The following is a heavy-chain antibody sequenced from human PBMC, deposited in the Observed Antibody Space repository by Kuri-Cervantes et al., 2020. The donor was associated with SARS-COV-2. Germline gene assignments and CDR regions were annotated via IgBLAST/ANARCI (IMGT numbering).Heavy chain of an antibody. J-gene: IGHJ4*01. D-gene: IGHD3-10*01. CDR2: ISSSSSYI. Sequence: GGSLRLSCAASGFTFSSYAMSWVRQAPGKGLEWVSSISSSSSYIYYADSVKGRFTISRDNAKNSLYLQMNSLRAEDTAVYYCARERGDLDFDYWGQGTLVTVSS. CDR1: GFTFSSYA. V-gene: IGHV3-21*01. CDR3: ARERGDLDFDY.